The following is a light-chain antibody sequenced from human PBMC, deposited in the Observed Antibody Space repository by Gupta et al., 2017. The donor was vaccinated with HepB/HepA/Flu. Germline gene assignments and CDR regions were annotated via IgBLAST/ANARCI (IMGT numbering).Light chain of an antibody. CDR3: QHENSYPIT. V-gene: IGKV1-16*01. Sequence: DIQMTQSPSSLSASVGDRVTITCRASQDINNYLAWFQQKPGKAPKSLIYDASRLKSGVPSTFSGSGSGTDFTLTISSLQPEDFANYYCQHENSYPITFGQGTRLDIK. CDR1: QDINNY. CDR2: DAS. J-gene: IGKJ5*01.